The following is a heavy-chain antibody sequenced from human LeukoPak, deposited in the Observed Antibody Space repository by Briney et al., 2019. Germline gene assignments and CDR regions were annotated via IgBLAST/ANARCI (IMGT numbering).Heavy chain of an antibody. Sequence: GASVTVSFKASDYTFTVYYIHWVRQAPGQGEEWMGWINPNSGGTNYAQKFQGRVTMTRDTSISTAYMELSRLRSDDTAVYYCAREYCSSTSCSNWFDPWGQGTLVTVSS. J-gene: IGHJ5*02. V-gene: IGHV1-2*02. CDR3: AREYCSSTSCSNWFDP. D-gene: IGHD2-2*01. CDR1: DYTFTVYY. CDR2: INPNSGGT.